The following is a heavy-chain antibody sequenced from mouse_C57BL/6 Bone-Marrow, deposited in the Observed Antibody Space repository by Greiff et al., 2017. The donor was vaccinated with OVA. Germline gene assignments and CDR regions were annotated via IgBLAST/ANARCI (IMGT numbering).Heavy chain of an antibody. V-gene: IGHV1-15*01. Sequence: VQLQESGAELVRPGASVTLSCKASGYTFTDYEMHWVKQTPVHGLEWIGAIDPETGGTAYNQKFKGKAILTADKSSSTAYMELRSLTSEDSAVYYCTRRPGVYWGQGTSVTVSS. CDR1: GYTFTDYE. J-gene: IGHJ4*01. CDR2: IDPETGGT. CDR3: TRRPGVY.